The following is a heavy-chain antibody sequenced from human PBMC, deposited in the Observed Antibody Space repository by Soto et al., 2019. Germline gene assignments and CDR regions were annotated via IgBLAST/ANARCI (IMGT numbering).Heavy chain of an antibody. CDR3: AGEGGFGYYYFHQDL. J-gene: IGHJ6*02. CDR1: GDSVTSVSDY. D-gene: IGHD3-22*01. CDR2: IYYSGSA. Sequence: SETLSLTCTVSGDSVTSVSDYWSWIRQPPGKGLEWIGYIYYSGSADYNPSLGSRVTISIDTSKNQFSLKLTSVTAADTAVYYCAGEGGFGYYYFHQDLWGRVTTVAVSS. V-gene: IGHV4-61*01.